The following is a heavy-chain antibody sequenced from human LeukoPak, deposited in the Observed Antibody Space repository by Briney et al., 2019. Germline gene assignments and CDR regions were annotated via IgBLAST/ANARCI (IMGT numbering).Heavy chain of an antibody. Sequence: GGSLRLSCAASGFTFSSYGMHWVRQAPGKGLEWVAVISYDGSNKYYADSVKGRFAISRDNSKNALYLQMNSLRAEDTAVYYCAKDAGYSSSWSFDYWGQGTLVTVSS. CDR3: AKDAGYSSSWSFDY. CDR2: ISYDGSNK. V-gene: IGHV3-30*18. J-gene: IGHJ4*02. CDR1: GFTFSSYG. D-gene: IGHD6-13*01.